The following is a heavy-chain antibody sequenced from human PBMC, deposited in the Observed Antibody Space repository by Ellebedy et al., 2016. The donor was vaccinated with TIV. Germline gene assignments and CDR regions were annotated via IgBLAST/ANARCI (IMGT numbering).Heavy chain of an antibody. V-gene: IGHV3-13*01. J-gene: IGHJ3*02. CDR1: GFTFSSYD. CDR3: ARDTVQVPSGDAFDI. D-gene: IGHD2-2*01. Sequence: PGGSLRLSCAASGFTFSSYDMHWVRQGSGSGLEWVSSIGAAGDSYYAGSVKGRVAISRENAKNSLHLQLNNLRVDDTAVYYCARDTVQVPSGDAFDIWGQGTTVTVSS. CDR2: IGAAGDS.